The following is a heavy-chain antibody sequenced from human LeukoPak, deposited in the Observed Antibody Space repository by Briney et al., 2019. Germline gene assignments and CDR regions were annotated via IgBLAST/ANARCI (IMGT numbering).Heavy chain of an antibody. CDR3: ARVQYYNILTGSFQY. J-gene: IGHJ4*02. CDR1: GYTFTGYF. Sequence: AASVKVSCKASGYTFTGYFIHWVRQAPGQGLEWMGWINPDSGDTKFAQKFQGRVSMTRDTSISTAYMELSGLRSDDTAYYFCARVQYYNILTGSFQYWGQGTLVTVSS. V-gene: IGHV1-2*02. CDR2: INPDSGDT. D-gene: IGHD3-9*01.